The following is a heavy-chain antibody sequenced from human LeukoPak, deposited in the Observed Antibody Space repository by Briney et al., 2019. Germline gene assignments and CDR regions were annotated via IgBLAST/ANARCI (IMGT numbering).Heavy chain of an antibody. CDR2: IIPIFGTA. D-gene: IGHD3-3*01. CDR3: ARGSFTYYDFWSGYSYFDY. Sequence: SVNVSCKASGGTFSSYAISWVRQAPGQGLEWMGGIIPIFGTANYAQKFQGRVTITADESTSTAYMELSSLSSEDTAVYYCARGSFTYYDFWSGYSYFDYWGQGTLVTVSS. CDR1: GGTFSSYA. V-gene: IGHV1-69*01. J-gene: IGHJ4*02.